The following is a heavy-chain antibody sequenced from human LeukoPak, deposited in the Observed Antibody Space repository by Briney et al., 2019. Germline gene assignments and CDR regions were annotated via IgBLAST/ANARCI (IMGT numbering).Heavy chain of an antibody. CDR2: INHSGST. V-gene: IGHV4-34*01. J-gene: IGHJ3*02. Sequence: SETLSLTCAVYGGSFSGYYWSWIRQPPGNRQEWIGEINHSGSTNYNPSLKSRVTISVDTSKNQFSLKLSSVTAADTAVYYCARGSMTVTLHIWGQGTMVTVSS. CDR1: GGSFSGYY. CDR3: ARGSMTVTLHI. D-gene: IGHD4-11*01.